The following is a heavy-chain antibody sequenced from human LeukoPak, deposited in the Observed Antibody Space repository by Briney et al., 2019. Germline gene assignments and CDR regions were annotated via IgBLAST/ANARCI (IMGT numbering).Heavy chain of an antibody. Sequence: PGGSLRLSCAASGFTFSDYYMSWIRQAPGKGLERVSYISSSGSTIYYADSVKGRFTISRDNAKNSLYLQMNSLRAEDTAVYYCAREEYSYGSHFDYWGQGTLVTVSS. V-gene: IGHV3-11*04. J-gene: IGHJ4*02. CDR2: ISSSGSTI. CDR3: AREEYSYGSHFDY. CDR1: GFTFSDYY. D-gene: IGHD5-18*01.